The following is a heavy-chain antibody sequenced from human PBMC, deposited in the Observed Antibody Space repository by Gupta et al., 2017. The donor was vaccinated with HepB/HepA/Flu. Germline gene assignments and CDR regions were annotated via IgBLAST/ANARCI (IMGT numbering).Heavy chain of an antibody. J-gene: IGHJ4*02. Sequence: QVQLVESGGGVVQPGRSLRLSCAASGFTFSSYGMHWVRQAPGKGLEWVAVISYDGSNKYYADSVKGRFTISRDNSKNTLYLQMNSLRAEDTAVYYCALGVLGGNIDYWGQGTLVTVSS. V-gene: IGHV3-30*03. D-gene: IGHD3-16*01. CDR2: ISYDGSNK. CDR1: GFTFSSYG. CDR3: ALGVLGGNIDY.